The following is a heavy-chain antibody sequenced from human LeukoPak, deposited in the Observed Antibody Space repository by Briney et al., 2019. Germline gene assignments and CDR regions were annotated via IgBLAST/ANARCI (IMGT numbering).Heavy chain of an antibody. V-gene: IGHV3-74*01. CDR1: GLTLNGYW. CDR2: INGDGTNT. D-gene: IGHD1-14*01. CDR3: ARDFGAVRTTNAFDI. J-gene: IGHJ3*02. Sequence: GGSLRLSCAASGLTLNGYWMHWVRQAPGKGLAWVSRINGDGTNTTYADSVRGRFTISRDNAKNTVYLQMNTLRVEDTAVYYCARDFGAVRTTNAFDIRGQGTVVTVSS.